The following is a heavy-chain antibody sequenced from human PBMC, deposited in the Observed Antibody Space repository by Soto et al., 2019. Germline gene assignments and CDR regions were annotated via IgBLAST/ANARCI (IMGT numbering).Heavy chain of an antibody. V-gene: IGHV4-39*01. D-gene: IGHD6-13*01. CDR3: ARLPIAAAGSDY. J-gene: IGHJ4*02. CDR1: GGSISSSSYY. Sequence: QLQLQESGPGLVKPSETLSLTCTVSGGSISSSSYYWGWIRQPPGKGLGWIGSIYYSGSTYYNPSLKSRVTISVATSKNQSSLKLSSVTAADTAVYYCARLPIAAAGSDYWGQGTLVTVSS. CDR2: IYYSGST.